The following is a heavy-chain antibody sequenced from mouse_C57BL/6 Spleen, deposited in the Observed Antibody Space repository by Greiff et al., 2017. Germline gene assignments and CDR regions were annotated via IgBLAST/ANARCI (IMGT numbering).Heavy chain of an antibody. CDR2: ISSGSSTI. CDR1: GFTFSDYG. Sequence: EVQLVESGGGLVKPGGSLKLSCAASGFTFSDYGMHWVRQAPEKGLEWVAYISSGSSTIYYADTVQGRFTITRDNATNTLFLQMTSLRSEDTAMYYCARKPYYDYDGYYFDYWGQGPTLTVSS. D-gene: IGHD2-4*01. CDR3: ARKPYYDYDGYYFDY. V-gene: IGHV5-17*01. J-gene: IGHJ2*01.